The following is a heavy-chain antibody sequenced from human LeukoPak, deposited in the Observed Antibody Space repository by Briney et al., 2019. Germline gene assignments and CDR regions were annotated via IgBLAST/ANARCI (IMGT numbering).Heavy chain of an antibody. CDR1: GYTFTSYG. CDR3: ARESTNSGSYRDSGDY. CDR2: TSAYNGNT. D-gene: IGHD1-26*01. Sequence: GASVKVSCKASGYTFTSYGISWVRQAPGQGLEWMGWTSAYNGNTNYAQKLQGRVTMTTDTSTSTAYMELRSLRSDDTAVYYCARESTNSGSYRDSGDYWGQGTLVTVSS. J-gene: IGHJ4*02. V-gene: IGHV1-18*01.